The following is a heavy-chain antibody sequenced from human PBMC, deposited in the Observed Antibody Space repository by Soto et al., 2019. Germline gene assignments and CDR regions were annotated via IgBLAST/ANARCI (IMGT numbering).Heavy chain of an antibody. CDR1: GFTVSSNY. J-gene: IGHJ4*02. D-gene: IGHD2-15*01. Sequence: EVQLVETGGGLIQPGGSLRLSCAASGFTVSSNYMSWVRQAPGKGLEWVSVIYSGGSTYYADSVKGRFTISRDNSKNTPYHRMNSLRAEDSAVYYWARGWWANFDYWGQGTLVTVSS. V-gene: IGHV3-53*02. CDR2: IYSGGST. CDR3: ARGWWANFDY.